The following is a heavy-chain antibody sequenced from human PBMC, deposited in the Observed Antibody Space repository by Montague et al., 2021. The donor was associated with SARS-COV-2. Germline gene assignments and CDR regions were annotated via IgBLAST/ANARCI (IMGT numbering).Heavy chain of an antibody. J-gene: IGHJ5*02. V-gene: IGHV1-24*01. CDR3: ATRRRYDILTGYYP. CDR2: FDPEDGET. D-gene: IGHD3-9*01. CDR1: GYTLTELS. Sequence: SVKVSCKVSGYTLTELSMHWVRQAPGKGLEWMGGFDPEDGETLYAQKFQGRVTMTEDTSTDTAYMELSSLRSEDTAVYYCATRRRYDILTGYYPWGQGTLVTVSS.